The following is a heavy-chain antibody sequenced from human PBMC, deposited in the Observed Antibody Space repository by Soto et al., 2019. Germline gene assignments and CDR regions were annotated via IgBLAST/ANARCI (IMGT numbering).Heavy chain of an antibody. CDR3: AREREETGVAERLSYNWFDP. V-gene: IGHV3-48*02. Sequence: EVQLVESGGGLVQPGGSLRLSCAASGFTFSSYSMNWVRQAPGKGLEWVSYISSSSSTIYYADSVKGRFTISRDNAKNSLYLQMNSLRDEDTAVYYCAREREETGVAERLSYNWFDPWGQGTLVTVSS. D-gene: IGHD2-15*01. J-gene: IGHJ5*02. CDR1: GFTFSSYS. CDR2: ISSSSSTI.